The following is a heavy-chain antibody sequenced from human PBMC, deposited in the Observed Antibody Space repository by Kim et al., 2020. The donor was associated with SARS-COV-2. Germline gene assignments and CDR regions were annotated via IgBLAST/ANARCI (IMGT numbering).Heavy chain of an antibody. J-gene: IGHJ4*02. CDR1: GGSISSSDYY. Sequence: SETLSLTCTVSGGSISSSDYYWGWIRQPPGKGLEWIGSIYYSGSTYYNPSLKSRVTISVDTSKKQFSLKLSSVTAADTAVYYCVAMLRGYPADWGQGTLVTVSA. D-gene: IGHD3-10*01. V-gene: IGHV4-39*01. CDR3: VAMLRGYPAD. CDR2: IYYSGST.